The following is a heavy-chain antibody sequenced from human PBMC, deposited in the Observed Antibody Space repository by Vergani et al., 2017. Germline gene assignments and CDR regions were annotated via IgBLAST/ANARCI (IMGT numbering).Heavy chain of an antibody. V-gene: IGHV4-30-4*08. J-gene: IGHJ2*01. CDR3: ARDRSDYXESSGYFGGWYFAL. CDR2: IYYSGST. CDR1: GGSISSGDYY. Sequence: QVQLQESGPGLVKPSQTLSLTCTVSGGSISSGDYYWSWIRQPPGKGLEWIGYIYYSGSTYYNPSLKSRVTISVDTSKNQFSLKLSSVTAADTAVYYCARDRSDYXESSGYFGGWYFALWGRGSLVTVS. D-gene: IGHD3-22*01.